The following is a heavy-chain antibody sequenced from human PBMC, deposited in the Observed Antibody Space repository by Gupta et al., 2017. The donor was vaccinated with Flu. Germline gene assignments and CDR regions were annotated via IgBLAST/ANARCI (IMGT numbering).Heavy chain of an antibody. J-gene: IGHJ6*02. CDR1: GFTFDDYA. CDR3: AKDIFGGKYQLLYSYYYYGMDV. Sequence: EVQLVESGGGLVQPGRSLRLSCAASGFTFDDYAMHWVRQAPGKGLEWVSGIRWNSGSIGYADSVKGRFTISRDNAKNSLYLQMNSLRAEDTALYYCAKDIFGGKYQLLYSYYYYGMDVWGQGTTVTVSS. CDR2: IRWNSGSI. V-gene: IGHV3-9*01. D-gene: IGHD2-2*02.